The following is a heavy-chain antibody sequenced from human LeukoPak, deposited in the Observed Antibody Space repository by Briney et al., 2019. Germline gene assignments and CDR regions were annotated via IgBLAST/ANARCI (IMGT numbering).Heavy chain of an antibody. Sequence: ASVKVSCKVSGYTLTELSMHWVRQAPGKGLEWMGGFDPEDGETIYAQKFQGRVTMTEDTSTDTAYMELSSLRSEDTAGYYCARFLYGSGSYGAFDIWGQGTMVTVSS. CDR2: FDPEDGET. J-gene: IGHJ3*02. V-gene: IGHV1-24*01. CDR1: GYTLTELS. CDR3: ARFLYGSGSYGAFDI. D-gene: IGHD3-10*01.